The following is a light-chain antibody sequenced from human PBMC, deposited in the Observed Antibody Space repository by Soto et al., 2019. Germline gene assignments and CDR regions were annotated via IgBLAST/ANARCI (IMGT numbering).Light chain of an antibody. Sequence: EIVMTQSQATLSVSPGERATLSCRASQSVSNNLAWYQHKPGQAPRLLIFGASTRATGIPVRFSGSGSGTDFTLTIISLQSEDSAVYYCQHYNNLPLTFGGGTKVEIK. CDR3: QHYNNLPLT. CDR2: GAS. CDR1: QSVSNN. J-gene: IGKJ4*01. V-gene: IGKV3-15*01.